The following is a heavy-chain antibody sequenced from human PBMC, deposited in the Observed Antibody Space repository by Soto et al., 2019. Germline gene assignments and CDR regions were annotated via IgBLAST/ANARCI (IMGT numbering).Heavy chain of an antibody. V-gene: IGHV3-7*03. CDR1: GFTFSSYW. CDR3: AKALLRYFDY. D-gene: IGHD2-15*01. Sequence: EVQLVESGGGLVQPGGSLRLSCAASGFTFSSYWMSWVRQAPGKGLEWVANIKQDGSEKYYVDSVKGRFTISRDNSKNTLYLQMNSLRAEDTAVYYCAKALLRYFDYWGQGTLVTVSS. CDR2: IKQDGSEK. J-gene: IGHJ4*02.